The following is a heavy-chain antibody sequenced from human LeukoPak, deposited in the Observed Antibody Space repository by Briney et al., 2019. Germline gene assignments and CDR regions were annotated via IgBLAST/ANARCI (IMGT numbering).Heavy chain of an antibody. CDR3: ARQTGSGLFTLP. J-gene: IGHJ4*02. CDR2: IYYTGNT. Sequence: SETLSLTCTVSGVSISSSNSYWSWIRQPPGKGLEWIGSIYYTGNTYYNASLKSRVTISIDTSKNQISLRLTSVTATDTAMYYCARQTGSGLFTLPGGQGTLVTVSS. D-gene: IGHD3/OR15-3a*01. CDR1: GVSISSSNSY. V-gene: IGHV4-39*01.